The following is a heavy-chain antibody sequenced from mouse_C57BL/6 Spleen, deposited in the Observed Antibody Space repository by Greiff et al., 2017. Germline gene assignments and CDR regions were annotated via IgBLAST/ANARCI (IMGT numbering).Heavy chain of an antibody. J-gene: IGHJ2*01. D-gene: IGHD4-1*01. CDR2: INPGDGDT. Sequence: QVQLQQSGAELVKPGASVKISCKASGYAFSSYWMNWVKQRPGKGLEWIGQINPGDGDTNYNGKFKGKATLTVEKSSRTAYLQLSSLTSEDSAVYYCARGWDGVDYWGQGTTLTVPS. V-gene: IGHV1-80*01. CDR1: GYAFSSYW. CDR3: ARGWDGVDY.